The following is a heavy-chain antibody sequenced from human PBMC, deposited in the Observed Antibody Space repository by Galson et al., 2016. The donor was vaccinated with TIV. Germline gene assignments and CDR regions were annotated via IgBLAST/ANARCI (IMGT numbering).Heavy chain of an antibody. D-gene: IGHD5/OR15-5a*01. Sequence: PALVKPTQTLTLPCTFSGFSLTTHGMCVSWIRQPPGKALEWLARTDWDGDKFYSTSLQTRLSISKDTARNQVVLTLSNVDPVDTATYYCPRSSIRDFSTHRFFDYWGQGTLVTVSP. CDR1: GFSLTTHGMC. V-gene: IGHV2-70*17. CDR2: TDWDGDK. J-gene: IGHJ4*02. CDR3: PRSSIRDFSTHRFFDY.